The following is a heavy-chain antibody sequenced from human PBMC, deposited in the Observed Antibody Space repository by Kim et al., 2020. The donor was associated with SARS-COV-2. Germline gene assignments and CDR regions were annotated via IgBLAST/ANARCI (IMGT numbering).Heavy chain of an antibody. CDR2: INHSGST. J-gene: IGHJ5*02. CDR3: ARGPVAGWSWFDP. Sequence: SETLSLTCAVYGGSFSGYYWSWIRQPPGKGLEWIGEINHSGSTNYNPSLKSRVTISVDTSKNQFSLKLSSVTAADTAVYYCARGPVAGWSWFDPWGQGTLVTVSS. V-gene: IGHV4-34*01. CDR1: GGSFSGYY. D-gene: IGHD6-19*01.